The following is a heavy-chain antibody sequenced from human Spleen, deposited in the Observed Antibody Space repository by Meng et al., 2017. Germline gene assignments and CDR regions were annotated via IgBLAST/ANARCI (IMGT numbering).Heavy chain of an antibody. Sequence: GESLKISCEGSGFTFSNAYMTWVRQAPGKGLEWVAVISSDGSNKYYADSVKGRFTISRDNSKNTLYLQMNSLRAEDTAVFYCARANCGGDCYRIDYWGQGTLVTVSS. CDR2: ISSDGSNK. V-gene: IGHV3-30*03. CDR3: ARANCGGDCYRIDY. J-gene: IGHJ4*02. CDR1: GFTFSNAY. D-gene: IGHD2-21*02.